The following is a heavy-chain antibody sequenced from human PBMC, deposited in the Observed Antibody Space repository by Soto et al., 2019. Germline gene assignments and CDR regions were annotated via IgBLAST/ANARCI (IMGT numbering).Heavy chain of an antibody. J-gene: IGHJ6*02. CDR3: ARANRTGTTFGDYYYRMDV. CDR2: IIPIFGRA. V-gene: IGHV1-69*01. D-gene: IGHD3-16*01. CDR1: GGTFSSYA. Sequence: QVQLVQSGAEVKKPGSSVKVSCKASGGTFSSYAISWVRQAPGQGLEWMGGIIPIFGRANYAQKLQGRVRITPDETTISAYMERSSLRSEDTAVYYCARANRTGTTFGDYYYRMDVRGQGPTVTVSS.